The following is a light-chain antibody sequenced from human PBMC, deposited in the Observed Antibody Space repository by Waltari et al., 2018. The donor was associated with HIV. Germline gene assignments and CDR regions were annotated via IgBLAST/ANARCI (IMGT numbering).Light chain of an antibody. J-gene: IGLJ2*01. CDR3: QAWDSSTVV. Sequence: SYELTQPPSVSVSPGQTATITCSGDDLGGRSACWYQQKPGLSPLLVSYQDNQRVSGIFERFSGSNSGNAATLTISGSQAMDEADYFCQAWDSSTVVFGGGTKLTVL. CDR1: DLGGRS. V-gene: IGLV3-1*01. CDR2: QDN.